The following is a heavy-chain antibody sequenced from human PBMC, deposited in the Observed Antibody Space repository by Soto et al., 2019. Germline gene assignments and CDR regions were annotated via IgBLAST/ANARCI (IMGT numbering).Heavy chain of an antibody. CDR1: GFTFSSYA. CDR3: AKRSVHLNYFDY. V-gene: IGHV3-23*01. J-gene: IGHJ4*02. Sequence: GGSLRLSCAASGFTFSSYAMSWVRQAPGKGLEWVSAISGSGGSTYYADSVKGRFTISRDNSKSTLYLQMNSLRAEDTAVYYCAKRSVHLNYFDYWGQGTLVTVSS. CDR2: ISGSGGST.